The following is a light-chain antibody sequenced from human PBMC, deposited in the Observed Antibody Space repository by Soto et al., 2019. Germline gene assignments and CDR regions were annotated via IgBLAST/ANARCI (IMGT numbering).Light chain of an antibody. CDR1: ESIDNW. V-gene: IGKV1-39*01. CDR3: QQSYSPPIT. J-gene: IGKJ5*01. CDR2: AAS. Sequence: DIQMTQSPSTLSASVGDTVTITCRASESIDNWLAWYQQKPGKAPKLLIFAASTVVRGVPSRFSGSGSGTDFTLTISSLQPEDFATYYCQQSYSPPITFGQGTRLEIK.